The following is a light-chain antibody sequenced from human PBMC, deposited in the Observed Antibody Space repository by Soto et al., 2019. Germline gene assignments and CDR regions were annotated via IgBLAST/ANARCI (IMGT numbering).Light chain of an antibody. CDR1: QSVSSY. V-gene: IGKV3-11*01. CDR3: QQRSNWPTFT. Sequence: IVFTQSPATRSLSPGERATLSCRASQSVSSYLAWYQQKPGQAPRLLIYDASNRANGIPARFSGSGSGTDLTLTISSLEPADFAVYYCQQRSNWPTFTFGQGTRLEIK. J-gene: IGKJ5*01. CDR2: DAS.